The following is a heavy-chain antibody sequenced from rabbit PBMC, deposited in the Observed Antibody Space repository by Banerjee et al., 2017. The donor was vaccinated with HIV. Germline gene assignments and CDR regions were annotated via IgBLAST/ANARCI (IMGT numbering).Heavy chain of an antibody. CDR2: ISTGGSST. CDR3: ARGYAGYAGYGYAMDYFNL. Sequence: QLKETGGGLVQPGGSLTLSCKASGFSLSSYSMSWVRQAPGKGLEWIGIISTGGSSTYYASWVNGRFSISRENAQNTLYLQMNSLTAADTATYFCARGYAGYAGYGYAMDYFNLWGPGTLVTVS. V-gene: IGHV1S7*01. D-gene: IGHD6-1*01. J-gene: IGHJ4*01. CDR1: GFSLSSYS.